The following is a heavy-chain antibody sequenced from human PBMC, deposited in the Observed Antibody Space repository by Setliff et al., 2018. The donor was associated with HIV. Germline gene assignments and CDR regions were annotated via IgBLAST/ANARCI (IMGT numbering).Heavy chain of an antibody. J-gene: IGHJ4*02. CDR3: ARDMDYSNPDY. D-gene: IGHD4-4*01. Sequence: RASVKVSCKASGYTFTSYGISWVRQAHGQGLEWMAWISTYNGNTNYAPQFQGRVSVTTDTATSTVHMELRSLSSDDTAMYYCARDMDYSNPDYWGQGTLVTVSS. CDR1: GYTFTSYG. V-gene: IGHV1-18*01. CDR2: ISTYNGNT.